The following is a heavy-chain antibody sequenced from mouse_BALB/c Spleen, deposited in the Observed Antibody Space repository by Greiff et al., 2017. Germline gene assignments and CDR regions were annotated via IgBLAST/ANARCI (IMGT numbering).Heavy chain of an antibody. CDR2: IWSGGST. J-gene: IGHJ4*01. Sequence: VKLMESGPGLVQPSQSLSITCTVSGFSLTSYGVHWVRQSPGKGLEWLGVIWSGGSTDYNAAFISRLSISKDNSKSQVFFKMNSLQANDTAIYYCASTVGVFYAMDYWGQGTSVTVSS. V-gene: IGHV2-2*02. D-gene: IGHD1-1*01. CDR3: ASTVGVFYAMDY. CDR1: GFSLTSYG.